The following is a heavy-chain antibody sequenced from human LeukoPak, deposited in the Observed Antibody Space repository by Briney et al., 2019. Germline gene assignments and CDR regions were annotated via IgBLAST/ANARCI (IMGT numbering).Heavy chain of an antibody. D-gene: IGHD2-2*01. J-gene: IGHJ4*02. Sequence: PSETLSLTCTVSGYSISSGYYWGWIRQPPGKGLEWIGSSYHSGSTYYNPSLKSRVTISVDTSKNQFALKLSSVTAADTAVYYCARDSRKAGFDYWGQGTLVTVSS. CDR1: GYSISSGYY. CDR3: ARDSRKAGFDY. V-gene: IGHV4-38-2*02. CDR2: SYHSGST.